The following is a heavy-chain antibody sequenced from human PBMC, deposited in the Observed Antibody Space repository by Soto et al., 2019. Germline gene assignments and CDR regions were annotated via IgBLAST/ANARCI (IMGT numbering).Heavy chain of an antibody. Sequence: SQTLSLTCVISGDSVSSNSAAWNWIRQSPSRGLEWLGRTYYRSRWYNDYAVSVRSRITVNADTSKNQFSLHLNSVTPEDTAVYYCVGTSSLQWYYMDVWDKGTTVTVSS. CDR3: VGTSSLQWYYMDV. D-gene: IGHD1-7*01. J-gene: IGHJ6*03. CDR1: GDSVSSNSAA. CDR2: TYYRSRWYN. V-gene: IGHV6-1*01.